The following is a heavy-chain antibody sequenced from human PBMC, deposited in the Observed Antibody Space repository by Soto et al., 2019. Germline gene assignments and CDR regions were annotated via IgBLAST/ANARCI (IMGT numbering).Heavy chain of an antibody. CDR2: ISSNGGST. J-gene: IGHJ2*01. V-gene: IGHV3-64*01. D-gene: IGHD2-21*02. CDR3: ATGVKLADCGGDCYTPYWYFDL. Sequence: GGSLRLSCAASGFTFSSYAMHWVRQAPGKGLEYVSAISSNGGSTYYANSVKGRFTISRDNSKNTLYLQMGSLRAEDMAVYYCATGVKLADCGGDCYTPYWYFDLWGRGTLVTVSS. CDR1: GFTFSSYA.